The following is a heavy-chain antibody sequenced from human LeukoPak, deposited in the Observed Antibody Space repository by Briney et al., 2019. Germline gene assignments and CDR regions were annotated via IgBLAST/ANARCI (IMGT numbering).Heavy chain of an antibody. CDR3: ARPSSGYSLDY. CDR2: ISGTGTTI. Sequence: PGGSLRLSCAASGFTFSNYYMSWIRQAPGKGLEWFSYISGTGTTIYYADSVKGRFTISRDNAKNSLYLQMNSLRAEDMAVYYCARPSSGYSLDYWGQGTLVTVSA. D-gene: IGHD3-22*01. V-gene: IGHV3-11*01. J-gene: IGHJ4*02. CDR1: GFTFSNYY.